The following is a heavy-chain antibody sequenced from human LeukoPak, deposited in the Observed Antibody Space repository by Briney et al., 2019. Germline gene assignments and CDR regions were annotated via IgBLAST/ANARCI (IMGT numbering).Heavy chain of an antibody. CDR3: ARGRYRFDY. CDR1: GGSFSGYY. Sequence: SETLSLTCAVYGGSFSGYYWSWIRQPPGKGLEWIGEINHSGSTNYNPSLKSRVTISVDRSKNQFSLRLSSVTAADTAVYYCARGRYRFDYWGQGTLVTVSS. D-gene: IGHD1-1*01. CDR2: INHSGST. J-gene: IGHJ4*02. V-gene: IGHV4-34*01.